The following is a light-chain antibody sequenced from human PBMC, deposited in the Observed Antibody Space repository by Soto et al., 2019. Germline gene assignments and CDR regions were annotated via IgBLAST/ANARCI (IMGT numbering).Light chain of an antibody. CDR1: QSVDSK. J-gene: IGKJ1*01. CDR2: GAS. CDR3: QHYSTWLWT. V-gene: IGKV3-15*01. Sequence: EIAMTQSPATLSVSPGERATLSCRASQSVDSKLAWYQQKPGQGPRLLIYGASNRATGIPARFSGSGSGTEFTLTFSSLQSEDFAVYYCQHYSTWLWTFGQGTKVEIK.